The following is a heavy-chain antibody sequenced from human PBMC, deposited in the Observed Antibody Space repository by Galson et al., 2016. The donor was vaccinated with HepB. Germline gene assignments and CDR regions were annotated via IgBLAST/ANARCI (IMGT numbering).Heavy chain of an antibody. CDR1: GFTFSSYV. D-gene: IGHD6-13*01. CDR2: ISYDGSDK. CDR3: ARAGQIAAAGSP. V-gene: IGHV3-30*04. J-gene: IGHJ4*02. Sequence: SLRLSCAASGFTFSSYVMHWVRQAPGKGLEWVAVISYDGSDKNYEDSVKGRFTISRDNSKNMLYLEMNRLRVEDTAVYYCARAGQIAAAGSPWGQGTLVTVSS.